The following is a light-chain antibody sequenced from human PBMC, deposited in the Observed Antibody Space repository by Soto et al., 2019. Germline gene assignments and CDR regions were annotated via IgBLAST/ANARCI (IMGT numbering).Light chain of an antibody. CDR3: SSYTSSSTLV. J-gene: IGLJ1*01. CDR2: DVN. V-gene: IGLV2-14*01. Sequence: QYVLTQPASVSGSPAQSITISCTGTSSDVGGYNYVSWYQQHPGKAPKLTIYDVNNRPSGVSNRFSGSKSGNTASLTISGLQAEYESDYYCSSYTSSSTLVFGTGTKATVL. CDR1: SSDVGGYNY.